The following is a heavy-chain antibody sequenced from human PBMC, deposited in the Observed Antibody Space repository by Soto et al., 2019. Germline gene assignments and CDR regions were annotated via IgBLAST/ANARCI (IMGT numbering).Heavy chain of an antibody. CDR2: IVVGSGNT. V-gene: IGHV1-58*01. J-gene: IGHJ5*02. D-gene: IGHD6-19*01. CDR3: TDDRFGSAWDP. CDR1: GFTLTSSA. Sequence: QMQLVQSRPEVKKPGTSVKVSCKTSGFTLTSSAVQWVRPARGQRLEWIGWIVVGSGNTNYAQNFQERVTLTRDMSTSTAYMELSSLRSDETAVYYCTDDRFGSAWDPWGQGTLVTVSS.